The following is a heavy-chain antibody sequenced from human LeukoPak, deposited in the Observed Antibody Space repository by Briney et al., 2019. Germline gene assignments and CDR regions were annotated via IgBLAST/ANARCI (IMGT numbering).Heavy chain of an antibody. CDR1: GGSFSGYY. V-gene: IGHV4-34*01. CDR2: INHSGST. CDR3: ARGSSSWYNWFDP. J-gene: IGHJ5*02. Sequence: SETLSLTCAVYGGSFSGYYWSWIRQPPGKGLEWIGEINHSGSTNYNPSLKSRVTISVDTSKNQFSLKLSSVTAADTAVYYCARGSSSWYNWFDPWGQGTLVTVSS. D-gene: IGHD6-13*01.